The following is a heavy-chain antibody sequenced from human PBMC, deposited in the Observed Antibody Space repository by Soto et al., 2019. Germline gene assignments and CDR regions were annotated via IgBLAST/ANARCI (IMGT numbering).Heavy chain of an antibody. V-gene: IGHV3-30*18. Sequence: QVQLVESGGGVVQPGGSLRLSCTASGFTFTTFGIHWVRQAPGKGLEWVALISYDGHNKYYSDSVKGRFTISRDNYKNTLSLQMNSPRAEDTAVYYCAKDLQAYGDYNYDYYGMDVWGQGTTVSVSS. D-gene: IGHD4-17*01. CDR1: GFTFTTFG. J-gene: IGHJ6*02. CDR3: AKDLQAYGDYNYDYYGMDV. CDR2: ISYDGHNK.